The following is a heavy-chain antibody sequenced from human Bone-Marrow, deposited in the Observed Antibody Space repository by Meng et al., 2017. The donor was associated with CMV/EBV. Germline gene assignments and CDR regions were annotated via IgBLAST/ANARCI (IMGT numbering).Heavy chain of an antibody. D-gene: IGHD2-15*01. J-gene: IGHJ4*02. Sequence: FTFSSHGMSWVRQAPGKGLEWVSGISGSGGITTYADSVKGRFTISRDNSKNTLHLQMNSLRAEDTAVYYCAKNSGYCSGLSCQPGSYWGQGTLVTVSS. CDR1: FTFSSHG. CDR3: AKNSGYCSGLSCQPGSY. CDR2: ISGSGGIT. V-gene: IGHV3-23*01.